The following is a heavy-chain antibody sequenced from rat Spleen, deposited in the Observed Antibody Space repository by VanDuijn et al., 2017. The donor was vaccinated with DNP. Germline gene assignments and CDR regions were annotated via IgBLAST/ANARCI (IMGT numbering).Heavy chain of an antibody. CDR1: GFTFSYYD. CDR3: ARLPITTVADY. J-gene: IGHJ2*01. V-gene: IGHV5-19*01. D-gene: IGHD1-1*01. Sequence: EVQLVESGGGLVQPGRSLKLSCAASGFTFSYYDMYWIRQAPTKGLEWVASISPTGSSTYYRDSVKGRFIISRDNAKSCLYLQMNSLRSEDTATYYCARLPITTVADYWGQGVMVTVSS. CDR2: ISPTGSST.